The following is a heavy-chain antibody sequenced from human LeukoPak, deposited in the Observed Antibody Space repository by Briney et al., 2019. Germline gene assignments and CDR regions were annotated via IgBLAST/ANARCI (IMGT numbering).Heavy chain of an antibody. CDR3: ARIGLRGVIISRPLDY. V-gene: IGHV1-3*03. D-gene: IGHD3-16*02. CDR2: INAGNGNT. Sequence: ASVKVSCKASGYTFTSYAMHWVRQAPGQRLEWMGWINAGNGNTKYSQEFQGRVTMTRNTSISTAYMELSSLRSEDTAVYYCARIGLRGVIISRPLDYWGQGTLVTVSS. J-gene: IGHJ4*02. CDR1: GYTFTSYA.